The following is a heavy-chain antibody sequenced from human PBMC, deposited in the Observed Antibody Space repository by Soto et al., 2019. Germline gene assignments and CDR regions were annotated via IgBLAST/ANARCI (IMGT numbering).Heavy chain of an antibody. V-gene: IGHV1-18*01. J-gene: IGHJ6*02. Sequence: ASVKVSCKASGYTFTNYDINWVRQAPGQGLEWMGWISTYTGNTNYAQKLQGRVTMTTDTSTSTAYMELRSLRSDGTAVYYCARGYYYGSGRPTPGGMDVWGQGTTVTVSS. D-gene: IGHD3-10*01. CDR2: ISTYTGNT. CDR3: ARGYYYGSGRPTPGGMDV. CDR1: GYTFTNYD.